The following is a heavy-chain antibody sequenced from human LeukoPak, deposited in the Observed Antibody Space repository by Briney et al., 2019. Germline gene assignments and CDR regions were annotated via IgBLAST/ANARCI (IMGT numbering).Heavy chain of an antibody. Sequence: AASVKVSCKASGYTFTGYYVHWVRQAPGQGLEWMGWISAYNGNTNYAQKLQGRVTMTTDTSTSTAYMELRSLRSDDTAVYYCAREVAGRPHPPTNWGQGTLVTVSS. D-gene: IGHD6-19*01. CDR3: AREVAGRPHPPTN. J-gene: IGHJ4*02. V-gene: IGHV1-18*04. CDR1: GYTFTGYY. CDR2: ISAYNGNT.